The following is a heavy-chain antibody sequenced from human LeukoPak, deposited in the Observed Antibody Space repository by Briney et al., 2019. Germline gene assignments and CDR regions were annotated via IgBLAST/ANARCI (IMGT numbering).Heavy chain of an antibody. V-gene: IGHV1-18*01. CDR1: GYTFTSYG. CDR2: ISAYNGNT. J-gene: IGHJ5*02. CDR3: ARDRGSSGYYNWFDP. D-gene: IGHD3-22*01. Sequence: ASVKVSCKASGYTFTSYGISWVRQAPGQGLEWMGWISAYNGNTNYAQKLQGRVTMTTDTSTSTAYMGLRSLRSEDTAVYYCARDRGSSGYYNWFDPWGQGTLVTVSS.